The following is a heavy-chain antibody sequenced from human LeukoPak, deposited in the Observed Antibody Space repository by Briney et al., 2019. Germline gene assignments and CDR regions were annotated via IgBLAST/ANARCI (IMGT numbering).Heavy chain of an antibody. D-gene: IGHD3-22*01. Sequence: GGSLRLSCAASGFTFDDYAMHWVRQAPGKGLEWVSGISWNSGSIGYADSVKDRFTISRDNAKNSLYLQMNSLRAEDTALYYCAKADSSGSYFDYWGQGTLVTVSS. J-gene: IGHJ4*02. CDR2: ISWNSGSI. CDR1: GFTFDDYA. V-gene: IGHV3-9*01. CDR3: AKADSSGSYFDY.